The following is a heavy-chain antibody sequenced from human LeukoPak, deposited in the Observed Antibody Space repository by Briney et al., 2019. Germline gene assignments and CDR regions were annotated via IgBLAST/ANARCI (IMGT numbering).Heavy chain of an antibody. CDR1: GGSISSYY. CDR2: IYYNGST. Sequence: SETLSLTCTVSGGSISSYYWSWIRQPPGKGLEWIGYIYYNGSTNYNPSLKSRVTISVDTSKNQFSLKLSSVTAADTAVYYCARESIAVAGTSPYNWFDPWGQGTLVTVSS. CDR3: ARESIAVAGTSPYNWFDP. J-gene: IGHJ5*02. V-gene: IGHV4-59*01. D-gene: IGHD6-19*01.